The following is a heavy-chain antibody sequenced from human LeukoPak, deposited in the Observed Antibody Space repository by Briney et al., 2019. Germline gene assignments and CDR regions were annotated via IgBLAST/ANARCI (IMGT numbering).Heavy chain of an antibody. J-gene: IGHJ6*03. Sequence: SETLSLTCAVYGGSFSGYYWSWIRQPPGKGLEWIGEINHSGSTNYNPSLKGRVTISVDTSKNQFSLKLSSVTAAGTAVYYCARVRSIAAHPRGWYYMDVWGKGTTVTVSS. CDR3: ARVRSIAAHPRGWYYMDV. CDR2: INHSGST. CDR1: GGSFSGYY. V-gene: IGHV4-34*01. D-gene: IGHD6-6*01.